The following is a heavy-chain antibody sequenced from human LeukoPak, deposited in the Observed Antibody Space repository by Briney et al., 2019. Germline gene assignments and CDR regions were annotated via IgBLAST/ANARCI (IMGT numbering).Heavy chain of an antibody. V-gene: IGHV3-33*01. CDR3: ARAREGFYGPFDY. D-gene: IGHD2/OR15-2a*01. CDR1: GFTFSSYG. CDR2: IWYDGSHK. J-gene: IGHJ4*02. Sequence: GGSLRLSCAAAGFTFSSYGMHWVRQAPGKGLEWVAVIWYDGSHKYYADSVKGRFTISRDNSKNSLYLQMNSLRAEDTAVYYCARAREGFYGPFDYWGQGTLLTVSS.